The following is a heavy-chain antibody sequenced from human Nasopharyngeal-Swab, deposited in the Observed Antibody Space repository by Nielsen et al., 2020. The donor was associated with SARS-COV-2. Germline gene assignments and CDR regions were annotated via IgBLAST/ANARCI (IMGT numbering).Heavy chain of an antibody. D-gene: IGHD2/OR15-2a*01. J-gene: IGHJ4*02. V-gene: IGHV5-51*01. CDR1: GYTFSNYW. CDR3: ARHTYRVDPTQDKGIWIDY. Sequence: GESLKISCKGSGYTFSNYWIGWVRQMPGIGLEWLGMIFPGDPDVRYSPAFRGQVTISADASVNTAYLQWGSLKASDTAIYYCARHTYRVDPTQDKGIWIDYWGQGALVTVSS. CDR2: IFPGDPDV.